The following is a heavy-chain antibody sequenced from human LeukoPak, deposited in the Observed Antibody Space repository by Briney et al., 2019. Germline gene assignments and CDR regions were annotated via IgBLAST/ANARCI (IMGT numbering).Heavy chain of an antibody. J-gene: IGHJ5*02. CDR2: ISSSSSYI. D-gene: IGHD2-2*01. CDR1: GFTFSSYS. Sequence: GGSLRLSCAASGFTFSSYSMNWVRQAPGKGLEWVSSISSSSSYIYYADSVKGRFTISRDNAKNSLYPQMNSLRAEDTAVYYCARLWVPAAMTGYNWFDPWGQGTLVTVSS. V-gene: IGHV3-21*01. CDR3: ARLWVPAAMTGYNWFDP.